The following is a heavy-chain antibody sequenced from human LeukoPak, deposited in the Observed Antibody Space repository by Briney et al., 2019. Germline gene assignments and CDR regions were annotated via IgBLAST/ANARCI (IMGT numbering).Heavy chain of an antibody. CDR3: ATSRGYSYGYFHEY. CDR2: IIPVPNIA. J-gene: IGHJ4*02. V-gene: IGHV1-69*04. D-gene: IGHD5-18*01. Sequence: SVKVSCKASGGTFANFGIGWVRHAPGQGLEWMARIIPVPNIADYAQKFQGRVTLTADTSTSTAYMELSSLRSEDTAVYYCATSRGYSYGYFHEYWGQGTLVTVSS. CDR1: GGTFANFG.